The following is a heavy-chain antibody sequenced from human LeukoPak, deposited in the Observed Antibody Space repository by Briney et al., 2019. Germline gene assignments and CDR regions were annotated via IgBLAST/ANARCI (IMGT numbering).Heavy chain of an antibody. Sequence: GASVKVSCKASGYTFTSYGVTWVRQAPGQGLEWMGWVSGYNGNTKYAENFEGRITMTTDTSTSTAYMELRSLRSDDTAVYYCARARSSWYWFDPWGQGSLVTVSS. J-gene: IGHJ5*02. CDR2: VSGYNGNT. CDR1: GYTFTSYG. V-gene: IGHV1-18*01. CDR3: ARARSSWYWFDP. D-gene: IGHD6-13*01.